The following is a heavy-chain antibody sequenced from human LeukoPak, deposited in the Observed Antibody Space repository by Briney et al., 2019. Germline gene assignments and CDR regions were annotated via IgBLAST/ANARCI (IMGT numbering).Heavy chain of an antibody. J-gene: IGHJ2*01. CDR3: AREIWGIGYFDL. CDR1: GYTFTSYG. CDR2: ISAYNGNT. D-gene: IGHD7-27*01. V-gene: IGHV1-18*01. Sequence: ASVKVSCKASGYTFTSYGISWVRQAPGQGLEWMGWISAYNGNTSYAQKLQGRVTMTTDTSTSTAYMELRSLRSDDTAVYYCAREIWGIGYFDLWGRGTLVTVSS.